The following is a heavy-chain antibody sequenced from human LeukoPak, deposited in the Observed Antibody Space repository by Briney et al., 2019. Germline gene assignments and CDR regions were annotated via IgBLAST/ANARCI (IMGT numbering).Heavy chain of an antibody. CDR3: AGRYYYDSSGSPFDAFDI. CDR1: GYSISSSNW. J-gene: IGHJ3*02. CDR2: IYYSGST. Sequence: SDTLSLTCAVSGYSISSSNWWGWIRQPPGKGLEWIGYIYYSGSTYYDPSLKSRVTMSVGTSKNQFSLKLSSVTAVDTAVYYCAGRYYYDSSGSPFDAFDIWGQGTMVTVSS. D-gene: IGHD3-22*01. V-gene: IGHV4-28*01.